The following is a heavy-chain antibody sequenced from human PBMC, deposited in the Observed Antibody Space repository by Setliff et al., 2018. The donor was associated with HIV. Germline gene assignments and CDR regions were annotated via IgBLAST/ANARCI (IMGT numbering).Heavy chain of an antibody. Sequence: SETLSLTCTVSGVSMSSHYWSWIRQAPGQPPNKGLEWIGNIYYSGTTNYNPSLESRVTISIDTSKSQFSLKLTSVTTADTAMYYCAGRGGYNDWYFDYWGQGALVTVSS. V-gene: IGHV4-59*11. CDR1: GVSMSSHY. CDR3: AGRGGYNDWYFDY. CDR2: IYYSGTT. J-gene: IGHJ4*02. D-gene: IGHD5-12*01.